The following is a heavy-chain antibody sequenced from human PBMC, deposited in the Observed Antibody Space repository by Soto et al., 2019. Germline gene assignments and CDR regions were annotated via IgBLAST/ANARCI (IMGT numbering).Heavy chain of an antibody. CDR1: GFTFSSYA. CDR2: ISGSGGST. Sequence: EVQLLESGGGLVQPGGSLRLSCAASGFTFSSYAMSWVRQAPGKGLEWVSAISGSGGSTYYADSVKGRFTISRDNSKNTLYLQMNSRRAEDTAVYYCAKDQGAVAGTRGANWFDPWGQGTLVTVSS. J-gene: IGHJ5*02. V-gene: IGHV3-23*01. D-gene: IGHD6-19*01. CDR3: AKDQGAVAGTRGANWFDP.